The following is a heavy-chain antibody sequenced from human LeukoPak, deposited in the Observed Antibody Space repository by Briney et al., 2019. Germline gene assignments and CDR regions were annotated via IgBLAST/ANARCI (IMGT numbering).Heavy chain of an antibody. V-gene: IGHV3-23*01. Sequence: GGPLRLSCAASEFTFSSYAMSWVRQAPGKGLEWVSAISGSGGSTYYADSVKGRFTISRDNSKNTLYLQMNSLRAEDTAVYYCARERGYVGPIDYWGQGTLVTVSS. J-gene: IGHJ4*02. D-gene: IGHD5-12*01. CDR3: ARERGYVGPIDY. CDR1: EFTFSSYA. CDR2: ISGSGGST.